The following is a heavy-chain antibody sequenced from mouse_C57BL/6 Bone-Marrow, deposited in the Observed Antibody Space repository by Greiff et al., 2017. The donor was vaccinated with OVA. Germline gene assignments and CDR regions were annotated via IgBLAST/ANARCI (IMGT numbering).Heavy chain of an antibody. CDR2: INPSSGYT. V-gene: IGHV1-4*01. CDR3: AAGWAMDY. CDR1: GYTFTSYT. Sequence: VQLQQSGADLARPGASVKMSCKASGYTFTSYTMHWVKQRPGQGLEWIGYINPSSGYTKYTQKLKDKATLTADKSSSTAYMQLSSLTSEDAAVYYCAAGWAMDYWGQGTSVTVSS. D-gene: IGHD1-1*02. J-gene: IGHJ4*01.